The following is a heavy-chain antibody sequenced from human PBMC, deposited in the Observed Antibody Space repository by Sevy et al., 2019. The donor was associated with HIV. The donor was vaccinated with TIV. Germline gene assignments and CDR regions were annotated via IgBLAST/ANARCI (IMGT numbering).Heavy chain of an antibody. V-gene: IGHV1-2*02. Sequence: ASVKVSCKASGYTFTGYYMHWVRQAPGQGLEWMGWINPNSGGTNYAQKFQGRVTMTRDTSISTAYMELGRLRSDDTAVYYCARDLGVGARYYYGMDVWGQGTTVTVSS. CDR3: ARDLGVGARYYYGMDV. CDR2: INPNSGGT. D-gene: IGHD1-26*01. J-gene: IGHJ6*02. CDR1: GYTFTGYY.